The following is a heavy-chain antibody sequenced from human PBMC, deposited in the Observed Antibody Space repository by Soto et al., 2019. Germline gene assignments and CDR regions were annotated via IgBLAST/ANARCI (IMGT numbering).Heavy chain of an antibody. CDR1: GGSISGYY. Sequence: SETLSLTCTVSGGSISGYYWSWIRQPPGKGLEWIGYMYNTGSTVYNPSFKSRVIISVDTSKSQFSLRLNSVTAADTAVYYCARDLWGYCGTDCYPLDVWGQGTTVTVSS. J-gene: IGHJ6*02. D-gene: IGHD2-21*02. CDR3: ARDLWGYCGTDCYPLDV. CDR2: MYNTGST. V-gene: IGHV4-59*01.